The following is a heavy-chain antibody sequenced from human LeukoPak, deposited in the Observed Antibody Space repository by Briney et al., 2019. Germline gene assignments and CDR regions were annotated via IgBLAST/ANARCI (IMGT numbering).Heavy chain of an antibody. D-gene: IGHD6-13*01. Sequence: GGSLRLSCVASGFTFSSYSMNWVRQAPGKGLEWASCISSSRSYIYYADSVKGRFTISRDSAKNSVYLQMNSLRAEDTAVYYCTRAVAAADFSPGYWGQGTLVTVSS. V-gene: IGHV3-21*01. CDR3: TRAVAAADFSPGY. CDR2: ISSSRSYI. J-gene: IGHJ4*02. CDR1: GFTFSSYS.